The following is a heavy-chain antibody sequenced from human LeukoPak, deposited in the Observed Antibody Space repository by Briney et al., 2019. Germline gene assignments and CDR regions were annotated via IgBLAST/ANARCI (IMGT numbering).Heavy chain of an antibody. V-gene: IGHV4-34*01. CDR2: INHSGST. D-gene: IGHD2-15*01. J-gene: IGHJ6*03. Sequence: PSETLSLTCAVYGGSFSGYYWSWIRQPPGKGLEWIGEINHSGSTNYNPSLKSRVTISVDTSKNQFSLKLSSVTAADTAVYYCRIGYYYYYYMDVWGKGTTVTVSS. CDR1: GGSFSGYY. CDR3: RIGYYYYYYMDV.